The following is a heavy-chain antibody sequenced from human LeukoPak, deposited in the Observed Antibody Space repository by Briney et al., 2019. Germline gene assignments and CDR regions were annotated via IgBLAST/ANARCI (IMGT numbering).Heavy chain of an antibody. Sequence: GGSLRLSCVASGFTFSSYYMSWVRQAPGKGLEWVANIKQDGSEKYYVDSVKGRFTISRDNAKNSLYLQMNSLRAEDTAVYYCARGLRITMVRGVISPFDYWGQGTLVTVSS. CDR3: ARGLRITMVRGVISPFDY. V-gene: IGHV3-7*01. D-gene: IGHD3-10*01. CDR1: GFTFSSYY. CDR2: IKQDGSEK. J-gene: IGHJ4*02.